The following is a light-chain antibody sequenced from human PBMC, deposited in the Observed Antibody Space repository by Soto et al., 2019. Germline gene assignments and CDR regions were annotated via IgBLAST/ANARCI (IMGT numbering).Light chain of an antibody. CDR3: QQGYSPPWYT. J-gene: IGKJ2*01. Sequence: DIQMTQFPSSLSASVGDRVTITCRASQSVTYHLNWYQHKPGKAPKVLIYGASSPESGVPSRFSASGSGTEFTLTITDLHPDDFATYYCQQGYSPPWYTVGQGTKLDIK. CDR1: QSVTYH. V-gene: IGKV1-39*01. CDR2: GAS.